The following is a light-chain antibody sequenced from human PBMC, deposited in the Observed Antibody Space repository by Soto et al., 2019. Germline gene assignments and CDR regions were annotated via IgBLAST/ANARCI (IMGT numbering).Light chain of an antibody. CDR2: DVT. J-gene: IGLJ2*01. CDR1: SSDVGGYNY. CDR3: SSYKTTNTVL. Sequence: QSVLTQPASVSGSPGQSITISCTGTSSDVGGYNYVSWYQQHPGKAPKLMIYDVTNRPSGVSDRFSGSKSGNTASLTISGLQAEDEADYYCSSYKTTNTVLFGGGTQLTVL. V-gene: IGLV2-14*01.